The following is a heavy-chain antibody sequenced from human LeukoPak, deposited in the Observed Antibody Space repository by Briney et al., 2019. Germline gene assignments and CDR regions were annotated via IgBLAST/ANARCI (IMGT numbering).Heavy chain of an antibody. J-gene: IGHJ4*02. Sequence: ASVKVSCKASGYTFTGHYIHWVRQAPGQGLEWMGIINPSGGSTSYAQKFQGRVTMTRDTSTSTVYMELSSLRSEDTAVYYCARAWGIGYSYGTSFFDYWGQGTLVTVSS. V-gene: IGHV1-46*01. CDR1: GYTFTGHY. D-gene: IGHD5-18*01. CDR2: INPSGGST. CDR3: ARAWGIGYSYGTSFFDY.